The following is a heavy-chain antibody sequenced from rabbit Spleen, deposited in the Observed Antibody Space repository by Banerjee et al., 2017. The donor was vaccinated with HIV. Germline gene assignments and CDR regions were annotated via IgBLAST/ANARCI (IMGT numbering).Heavy chain of an antibody. V-gene: IGHV1S40*01. Sequence: QSLQESGGGLVKPGASLTLTCKASGFSFNSGYDMCWVRQAPGKGLEWIACIYAGTSGDTYSATWAKGRFTLSKTSSTTVTLQMTSLTAADTATYFCARDAGTSLSTYGMDLWGPGTLVPVS. J-gene: IGHJ6*01. D-gene: IGHD8-1*01. CDR1: GFSFNSGYD. CDR2: IYAGTSGDT. CDR3: ARDAGTSLSTYGMDL.